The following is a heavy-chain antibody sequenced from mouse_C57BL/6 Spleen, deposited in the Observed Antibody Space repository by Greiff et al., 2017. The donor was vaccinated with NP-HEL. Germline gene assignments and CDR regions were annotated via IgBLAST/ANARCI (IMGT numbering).Heavy chain of an antibody. CDR2: IYPRSGNT. D-gene: IGHD2-4*01. V-gene: IGHV1-81*01. Sequence: QVQLKESGAELARPGASVKLSCKASGYTFTSYGISWVKQRTGQGLEWIGEIYPRSGNTYYNEKFKGKATLTADKSSSTAYMELRSLTSEDSAVYFCARERDYDAPYYFDYWGQGTTLTVSS. CDR3: ARERDYDAPYYFDY. CDR1: GYTFTSYG. J-gene: IGHJ2*01.